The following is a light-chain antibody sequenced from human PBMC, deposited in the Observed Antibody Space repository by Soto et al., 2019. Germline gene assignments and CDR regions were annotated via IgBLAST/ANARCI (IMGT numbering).Light chain of an antibody. V-gene: IGKV3-20*01. CDR2: GAS. CDR3: QQYGISPWT. Sequence: EIVMTQSPATLSVSPGERATLYFSASQSVSRNYLAWYQQKPGQAPRLLIYGASSRATGIPDRFSGSGSGTDFTLTISRLEPEDFAVYYCQQYGISPWTFGQGTKVDIK. CDR1: QSVSRNY. J-gene: IGKJ1*01.